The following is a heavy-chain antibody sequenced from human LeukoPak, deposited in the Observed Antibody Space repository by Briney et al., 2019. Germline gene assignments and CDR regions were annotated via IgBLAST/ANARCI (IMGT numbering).Heavy chain of an antibody. CDR3: ARGPPYCSSTSCYYFDY. V-gene: IGHV3-30-3*01. CDR2: ISYDESNK. D-gene: IGHD2-2*01. CDR1: GFTFSSYA. Sequence: GGSLRLSRAASGFTFSSYAMHWVRQAPGKGLEWVAVISYDESNKYYADSVKGRFTISRDNSKNTLYLQMNSLRAEDTAVYYCARGPPYCSSTSCYYFDYWGQGTLVTVSS. J-gene: IGHJ4*02.